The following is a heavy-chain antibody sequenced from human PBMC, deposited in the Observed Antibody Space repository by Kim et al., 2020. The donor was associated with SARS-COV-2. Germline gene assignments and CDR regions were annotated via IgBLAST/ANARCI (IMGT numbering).Heavy chain of an antibody. CDR2: IWYDGSNK. D-gene: IGHD3-10*01. CDR1: GFTFSSYG. CDR3: ARDFRFGELLYDY. Sequence: GGSLRLSCAASGFTFSSYGMHWVRQAPGKGLEWVAVIWYDGSNKYYADSVKGRFTISRYNSKNTLYLQMNSLRAEDTAVYYCARDFRFGELLYDYWGQGTLVTVSS. V-gene: IGHV3-33*01. J-gene: IGHJ4*02.